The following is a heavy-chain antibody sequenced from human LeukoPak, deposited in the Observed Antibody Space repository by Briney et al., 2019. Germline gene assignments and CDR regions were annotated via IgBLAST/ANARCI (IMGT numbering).Heavy chain of an antibody. J-gene: IGHJ4*02. D-gene: IGHD6-13*01. CDR2: ISGSGGST. CDR3: AKVSPYSSSWPLDY. CDR1: GFTFSSYA. V-gene: IGHV3-23*01. Sequence: GGSLRLSCAASGFTFSSYAMSWVRQATGKGLEWVSAISGSGGSTYYADSVKGRFTISRDNSKNTLYLQMNSLRAEDTAVYYCAKVSPYSSSWPLDYWGQGTLVTVSS.